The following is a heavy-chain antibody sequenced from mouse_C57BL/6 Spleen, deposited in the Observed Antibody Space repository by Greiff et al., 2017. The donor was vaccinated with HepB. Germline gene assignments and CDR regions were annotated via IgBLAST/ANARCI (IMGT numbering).Heavy chain of an antibody. V-gene: IGHV1-7*01. CDR2: INPSSGYT. CDR3: ATAYYSNYDWYFDV. D-gene: IGHD2-5*01. CDR1: GYTFTSYW. Sequence: QVQLKQPGAELAKPGASVKLSCKASGYTFTSYWMHWVKQRPGQGLEWIGYINPSSGYTTDNQKFKDKATLTADKSSSTAYMQLSSLTYEDSAVYYCATAYYSNYDWYFDVWGTGTTVTVSS. J-gene: IGHJ1*03.